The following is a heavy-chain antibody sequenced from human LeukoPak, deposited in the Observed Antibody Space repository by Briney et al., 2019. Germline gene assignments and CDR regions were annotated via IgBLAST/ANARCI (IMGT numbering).Heavy chain of an antibody. CDR3: AKDWGSSDWYNYFDP. J-gene: IGHJ5*02. Sequence: GTSLRLSCAVSGFTIRIYGMHWVRQAPGKGLEWVAMISHDGGAEHYGDSVKGRFTISRDDSKNTLYLQMNSLSTEDTALYCCAKDWGSSDWYNYFDPWGQGTLVTVSS. V-gene: IGHV3-30*18. D-gene: IGHD6-19*01. CDR2: ISHDGGAE. CDR1: GFTIRIYG.